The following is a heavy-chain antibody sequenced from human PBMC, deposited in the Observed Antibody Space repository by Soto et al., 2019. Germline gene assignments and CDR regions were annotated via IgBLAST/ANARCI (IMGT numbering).Heavy chain of an antibody. D-gene: IGHD3-3*01. CDR3: AGITIFAYYYYGMDV. Sequence: PGGCLRLSCAASGFTVSSNYMSWFRQAPGKGLEWVSVIYSGGSTYYADSVKGRFTISRDNSKNTLYLQMNSLRAEDTAVYYCAGITIFAYYYYGMDVWGQGTTVTVSS. CDR1: GFTVSSNY. J-gene: IGHJ6*02. CDR2: IYSGGST. V-gene: IGHV3-53*01.